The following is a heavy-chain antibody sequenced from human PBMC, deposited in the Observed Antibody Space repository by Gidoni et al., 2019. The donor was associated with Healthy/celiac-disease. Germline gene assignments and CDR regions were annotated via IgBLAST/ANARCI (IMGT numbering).Heavy chain of an antibody. CDR3: ARGGAVYDYSNYHWFDP. V-gene: IGHV4-34*01. CDR1: GGSFSGYY. CDR2: INHSGST. D-gene: IGHD4-4*01. Sequence: QVQLQQWGAGLLKPSETLSLTCAVYGGSFSGYYWSWIRQPPGKGLEWIGEINHSGSTNYNPSLKSRVTISVDTSKNQFSLKLSSVTAADTAVYYCARGGAVYDYSNYHWFDPWGQGTLVTVSS. J-gene: IGHJ5*02.